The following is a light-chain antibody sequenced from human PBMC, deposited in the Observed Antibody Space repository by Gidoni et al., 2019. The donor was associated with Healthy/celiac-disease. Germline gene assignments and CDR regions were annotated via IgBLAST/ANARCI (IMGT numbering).Light chain of an antibody. CDR3: QHYGSSPPWT. J-gene: IGKJ1*01. CDR1: QSVGSSY. CDR2: GAS. Sequence: EIVLTQFPGTLSLSPGERATLSCRASQSVGSSYLAWYQQKPGQAPRLLIYGASRRATGIPDRFSGSGSGTDFTLTISRLEPEDFAVYYCQHYGSSPPWTFGQGTKVEIK. V-gene: IGKV3-20*01.